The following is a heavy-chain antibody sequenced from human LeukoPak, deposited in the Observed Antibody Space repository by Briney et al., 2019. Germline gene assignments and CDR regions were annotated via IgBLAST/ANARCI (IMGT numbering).Heavy chain of an antibody. CDR1: GYTFTSYY. D-gene: IGHD4-17*01. CDR2: INPSGGST. J-gene: IGHJ5*02. Sequence: ASVKVSCKASGYTFTSYYMHWVRQAPGQGLEWMGIINPSGGSTSYAQKFQGRVTMTRDTSTSTVYMELSSLRSEDTAVYSCARDRGPYGDYEEYNWFDPGGQGTLVTVS. V-gene: IGHV1-46*01. CDR3: ARDRGPYGDYEEYNWFDP.